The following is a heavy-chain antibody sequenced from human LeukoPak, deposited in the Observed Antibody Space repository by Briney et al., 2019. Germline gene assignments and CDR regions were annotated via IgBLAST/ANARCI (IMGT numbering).Heavy chain of an antibody. D-gene: IGHD5-18*01. V-gene: IGHV3-23*01. CDR2: ISGSGGST. CDR1: GFTFRIYA. Sequence: GGSLRLSCAASGFTFRIYAMSWVRQAPGKGLEWVSAISGSGGSTYYTDSVKGRFTISRDNSKNTLYLQMNSLRAEDTAVYYCAKRPLGQLWFFDFWGQGTLVTVSS. J-gene: IGHJ4*02. CDR3: AKRPLGQLWFFDF.